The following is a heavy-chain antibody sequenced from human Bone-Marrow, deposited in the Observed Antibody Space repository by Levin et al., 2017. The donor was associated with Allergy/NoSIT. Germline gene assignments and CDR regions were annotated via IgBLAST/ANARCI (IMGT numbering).Heavy chain of an antibody. Sequence: LSLTCAASGFTFRSPPMHWVRQAPDKGLEWVAAISFDGRDDYSADSVKGRFTISRDNSKNTVSLQMNSLRRADTGGYYCAREGVDPWGQGSLVTVSS. CDR1: GFTFRSPP. J-gene: IGHJ5*02. V-gene: IGHV3-30*04. CDR3: AREGVDP. CDR2: ISFDGRDD.